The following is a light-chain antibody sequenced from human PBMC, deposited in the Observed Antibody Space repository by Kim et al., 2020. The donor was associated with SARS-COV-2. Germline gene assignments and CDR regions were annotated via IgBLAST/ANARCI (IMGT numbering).Light chain of an antibody. J-gene: IGKJ2*01. CDR1: QSLLHSNGYNY. V-gene: IGKV2-28*01. Sequence: DIVMTQSPLSLPVTPGEPASISCRSSQSLLHSNGYNYLDWYLQKPGQSPQFLIYLGSNRASGVPDRFSGSGSGTDFTLKISRVEAEDVGVYYCMQALQTPLYTFGQGTKLEI. CDR3: MQALQTPLYT. CDR2: LGS.